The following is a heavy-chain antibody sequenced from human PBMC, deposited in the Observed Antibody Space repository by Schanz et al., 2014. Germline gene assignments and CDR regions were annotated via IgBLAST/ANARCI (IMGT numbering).Heavy chain of an antibody. CDR1: GFIFSNYG. J-gene: IGHJ3*02. D-gene: IGHD2-21*01. CDR3: ARDGYSVVVISPTESFDI. V-gene: IGHV3-33*08. CDR2: INSDGTKR. Sequence: QERLVESGGGVVQPGRSLRLSCAASGFIFSNYGMHWVRQAPGGGLEWVAFINSDGTKRFYADSVKSRFTISRDNSRNTLYLQMNSLRAEDTAVYYCARDGYSVVVISPTESFDIWGQGTMVT.